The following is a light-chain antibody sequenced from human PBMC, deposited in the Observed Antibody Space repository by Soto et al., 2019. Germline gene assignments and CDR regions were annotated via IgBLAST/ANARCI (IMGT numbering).Light chain of an antibody. J-gene: IGKJ2*01. CDR2: LGS. Sequence: DIALTQSPLSLPVTPGEAASISCTSSQTLRHSNGYVCLDWYLQRPGQSPQLLVYLGSNRASGVPDRFSGSGSDTDHALRISRVEAEDVGIYYCMQTLQSPPTFGQGTKLEIK. CDR3: MQTLQSPPT. V-gene: IGKV2-28*01. CDR1: QTLRHSNGYVC.